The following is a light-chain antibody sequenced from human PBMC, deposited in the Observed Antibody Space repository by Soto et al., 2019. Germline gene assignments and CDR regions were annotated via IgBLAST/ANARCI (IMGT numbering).Light chain of an antibody. CDR3: QVQYSRPPVA. CDR2: SAS. J-gene: IGKJ3*01. Sequence: DIQMTQSPSSLYASVGDRVTITCRVTRGIDRSLAWYQQKPGKVPNLLIYSASTLHSGGPSRLSGSGSGTDFTLYLTSRQAEDVAGYYCQVQYSRPPVAFGAGTKVDV. V-gene: IGKV1-27*01. CDR1: RGIDRS.